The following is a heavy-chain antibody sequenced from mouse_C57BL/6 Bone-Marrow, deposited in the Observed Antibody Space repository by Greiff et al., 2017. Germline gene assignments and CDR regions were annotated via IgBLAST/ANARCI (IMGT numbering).Heavy chain of an antibody. V-gene: IGHV3-6*01. CDR3: ARDHEYDGKDYYAMDY. Sequence: VQLKESGPGLVKPSQSLSLTCSVTGYSITSGYYWNWIRQFPGNQLEWMGFISYDGSNNYNPSLKNRISITRDTSKNQFFLKLNSVTTEDTATYYCARDHEYDGKDYYAMDYWGQGTSVTVSS. D-gene: IGHD2-4*01. CDR1: GYSITSGYY. CDR2: ISYDGSN. J-gene: IGHJ4*01.